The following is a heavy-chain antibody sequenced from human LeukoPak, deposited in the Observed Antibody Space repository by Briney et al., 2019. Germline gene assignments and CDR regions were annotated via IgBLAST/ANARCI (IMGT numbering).Heavy chain of an antibody. CDR3: ARELDGSSVGGNIDFDY. V-gene: IGHV3-7*01. CDR1: GFTFSSYW. D-gene: IGHD3-22*01. CDR2: IKQDGSEK. J-gene: IGHJ4*02. Sequence: GGSLRLSCAASGFTFSSYWMSWVRQAPGKGLEWLANIKQDGSEKYYVDSVKGRFTISRDNAKNSLYLQMNSPRAEDTAVYYCARELDGSSVGGNIDFDYWGQGTLVTVSS.